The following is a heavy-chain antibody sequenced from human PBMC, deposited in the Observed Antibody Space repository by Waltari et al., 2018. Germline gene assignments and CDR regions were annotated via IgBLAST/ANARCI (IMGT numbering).Heavy chain of an antibody. D-gene: IGHD6-19*01. CDR3: ARELMTSSGWYRGDYFDY. CDR1: GGSISSYY. J-gene: IGHJ4*02. CDR2: IYTSGRT. V-gene: IGHV4-4*07. Sequence: QVQLQESGPGLVKPSETLSLTCTVSGGSISSYYWSWIRQPAGKGLEWIGRIYTSGRTNDNPSLKSRVTMSVDTSKNQFSRKLSSVTAADTAVYYCARELMTSSGWYRGDYFDYWGQGTLVTVSS.